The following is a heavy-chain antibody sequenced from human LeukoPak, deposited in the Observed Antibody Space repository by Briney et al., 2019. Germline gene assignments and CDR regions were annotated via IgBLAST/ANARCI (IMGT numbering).Heavy chain of an antibody. CDR1: GFTFDDYA. J-gene: IGHJ4*02. CDR2: ISWNSGSI. CDR3: AKGVVVVVAATIDY. Sequence: GRALRLSCAASGFTFDDYAMHWVRQAAGKGLEWVSGISWNSGSIGYADSVKGRFTISRDNAKNSLYLQVNSLRAEDTALYYCAKGVVVVVAATIDYWGQGTLVTVSS. V-gene: IGHV3-9*01. D-gene: IGHD2-15*01.